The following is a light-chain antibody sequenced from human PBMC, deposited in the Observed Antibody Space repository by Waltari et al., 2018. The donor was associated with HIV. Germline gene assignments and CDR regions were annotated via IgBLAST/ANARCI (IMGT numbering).Light chain of an antibody. CDR2: DAS. V-gene: IGKV3D-20*01. CDR1: QNITNNY. CDR3: HQFGSSVSYT. J-gene: IGKJ2*01. Sequence: EIVLTQSPATLSLSPGERVTLSCVASQNITNNYLAWYQQKGGLAPRLLIYDASRRASGIPDRFSGSGSGTDFTLTISRLEPDDFATYYCHQFGSSVSYTFGQGTKLEIK.